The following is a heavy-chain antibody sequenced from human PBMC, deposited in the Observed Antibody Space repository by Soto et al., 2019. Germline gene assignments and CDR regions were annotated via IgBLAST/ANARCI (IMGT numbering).Heavy chain of an antibody. Sequence: ASVKVSCKASGYTFTSYGISWVRQAPGQGLEWMGWISAYNGNTNYAQKLQGRVTMTTDTSTSTAYMELRSLRSDDTAVYYCARGDKDPCDYYYYMAVWGKGTLVTVSS. CDR2: ISAYNGNT. D-gene: IGHD2-15*01. CDR1: GYTFTSYG. J-gene: IGHJ6*03. V-gene: IGHV1-18*01. CDR3: ARGDKDPCDYYYYMAV.